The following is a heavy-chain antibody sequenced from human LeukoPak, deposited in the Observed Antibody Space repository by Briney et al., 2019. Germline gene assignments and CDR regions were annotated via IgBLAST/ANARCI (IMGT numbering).Heavy chain of an antibody. CDR1: GYPFTTYY. J-gene: IGHJ4*02. Sequence: ASVKVTCKASGYPFTTYYIHWVRQAPGQGLEWMGCINPKNGDSKYAQKFQGRVTMTRATSIATAYMEVSRLTSDDTAVYFCARAGYDYGDSSDFWGQGTLVTVSS. CDR2: INPKNGDS. D-gene: IGHD4-17*01. V-gene: IGHV1-2*02. CDR3: ARAGYDYGDSSDF.